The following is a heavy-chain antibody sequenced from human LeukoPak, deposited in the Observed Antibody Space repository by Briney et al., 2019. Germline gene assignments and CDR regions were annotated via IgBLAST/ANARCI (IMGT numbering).Heavy chain of an antibody. V-gene: IGHV3-11*06. J-gene: IGHJ4*02. CDR3: ARDQHGSGSYYGYYFDY. Sequence: GGSLRLPCAASGFTFSDYYMSWIRQAPGKGLEWVSYISSSSSYTNYADSVKGRFTISRDNAKNSLYLQMNSLRAEDTAVYYCARDQHGSGSYYGYYFDYWGQGTLVTVSS. CDR1: GFTFSDYY. D-gene: IGHD3-10*01. CDR2: ISSSSSYT.